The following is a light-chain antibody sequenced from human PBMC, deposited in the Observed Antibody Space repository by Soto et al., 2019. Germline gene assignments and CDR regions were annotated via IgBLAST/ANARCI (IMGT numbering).Light chain of an antibody. CDR3: QQYGSSLPLT. CDR1: QSVSSSY. J-gene: IGKJ4*01. V-gene: IGKV3-20*01. Sequence: EMVLTQSPGTLSLSPGERATLSCRASQSVSSSYLAWYQQKPGQDPRLLIYGASSRATGIPDRFSGSGSGTDFTLTISRLEPEDFAGYYCQQYGSSLPLTFGGGTKVEIK. CDR2: GAS.